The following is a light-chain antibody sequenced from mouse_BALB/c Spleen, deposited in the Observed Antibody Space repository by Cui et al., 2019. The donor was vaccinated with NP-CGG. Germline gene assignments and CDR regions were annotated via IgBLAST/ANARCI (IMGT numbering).Light chain of an antibody. J-gene: IGLJ1*01. CDR1: TGAVTTSNF. CDR3: ALWYSNHWV. CDR2: GTN. Sequence: VVSRESALTTSPGETVTLTCRSSTGAVTTSNFANWVQEKPDHLFTGLIGGTNNRAPGVPARFSGSLIGDKAALTITGAQTEDEAIYFCALWYSNHWVFGGGTKLTVL. V-gene: IGLV1*01.